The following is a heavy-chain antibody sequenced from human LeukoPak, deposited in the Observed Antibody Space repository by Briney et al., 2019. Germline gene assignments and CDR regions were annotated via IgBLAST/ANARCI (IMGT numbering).Heavy chain of an antibody. J-gene: IGHJ4*02. Sequence: GASVKVSCKASGYTLTSYDINWVRQATGQGLEWMGWINPNSGGTNYAQKFQGRVTMTRDTSISTAYMELSRLRSDDTAVYYCARAGGYSGYGVFDYWGQGTLVTVSS. CDR3: ARAGGYSGYGVFDY. V-gene: IGHV1-2*02. D-gene: IGHD5-12*01. CDR2: INPNSGGT. CDR1: GYTLTSYD.